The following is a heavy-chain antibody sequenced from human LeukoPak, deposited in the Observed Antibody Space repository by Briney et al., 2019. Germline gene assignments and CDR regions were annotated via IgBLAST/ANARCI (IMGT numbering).Heavy chain of an antibody. Sequence: ASVKVSCKASGYTFTDYYIHWVRQAPGQGLEWIRWVNPNSGGTNSAQKFQGRVTMTRDTSIGTAYMELSSLRSDDTALYYCATTLDNNYYGSGRHWGQGTLVTVSS. CDR1: GYTFTDYY. J-gene: IGHJ4*02. D-gene: IGHD3-10*01. CDR3: ATTLDNNYYGSGRH. CDR2: VNPNSGGT. V-gene: IGHV1-2*02.